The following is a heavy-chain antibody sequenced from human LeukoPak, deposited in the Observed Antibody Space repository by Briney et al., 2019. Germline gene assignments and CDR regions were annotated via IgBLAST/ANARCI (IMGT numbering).Heavy chain of an antibody. CDR2: ISYDGSNK. Sequence: PGGSLRLSCAASGFTFSSYGMHWVRQAPGKGLEWVAVISYDGSNKYYADSVKGRFTVSRDNSKNTLYLQMGSLRPEDRAVYYCGGGGPYSRSPLDYWGQGTLVTVSS. J-gene: IGHJ4*02. V-gene: IGHV3-30*03. CDR3: GGGGPYSRSPLDY. D-gene: IGHD6-6*01. CDR1: GFTFSSYG.